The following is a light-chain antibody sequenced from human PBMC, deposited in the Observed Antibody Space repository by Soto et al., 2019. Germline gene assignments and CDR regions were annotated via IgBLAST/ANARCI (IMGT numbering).Light chain of an antibody. CDR3: QQYNSLWT. CDR2: DAS. Sequence: DIQMTQSPSTLSASVGDRVTITCRASQSIRDSLAWYQQKPGKAPKLLIHDASNLDSGVPSRFSGSGSGTEFTLSISSLQPDDSATYYCQQYNSLWTFGQGTKVEIK. CDR1: QSIRDS. V-gene: IGKV1-5*01. J-gene: IGKJ1*01.